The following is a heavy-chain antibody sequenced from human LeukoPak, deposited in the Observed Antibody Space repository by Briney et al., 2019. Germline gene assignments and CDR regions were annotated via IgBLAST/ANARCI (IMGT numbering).Heavy chain of an antibody. D-gene: IGHD3-10*01. V-gene: IGHV3-48*03. CDR3: AREAFQFGQYYFDY. CDR2: ISSSGSTI. CDR1: GFIFSSYE. Sequence: GGSLRLSCAASGFIFSSYEMNWVRQAPGKGLEWVSYISSSGSTIFYADSVKGRFTISRDNAKNSLYLQMTSLRAEDTALYYCAREAFQFGQYYFDYWGQGTPVTVSS. J-gene: IGHJ4*02.